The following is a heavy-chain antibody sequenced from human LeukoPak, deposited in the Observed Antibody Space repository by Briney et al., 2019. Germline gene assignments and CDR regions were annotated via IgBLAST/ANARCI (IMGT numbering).Heavy chain of an antibody. CDR3: ARLFSNVGGYSYERWFDP. V-gene: IGHV5-51*01. Sequence: GESLKISCKGSGYSFTSYWIGWVRQMPGKGLEWMGIIYPGDSDTRYSPSFQGQVTISADKSISTAYLQWSSLKASDTAMYYCARLFSNVGGYSYERWFDPWGQGTLVTVSS. CDR1: GYSFTSYW. CDR2: IYPGDSDT. J-gene: IGHJ5*02. D-gene: IGHD5-18*01.